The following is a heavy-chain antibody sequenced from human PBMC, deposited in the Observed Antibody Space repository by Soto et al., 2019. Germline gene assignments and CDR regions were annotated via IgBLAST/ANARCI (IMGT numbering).Heavy chain of an antibody. CDR2: IYPGDSDT. J-gene: IGHJ3*02. CDR3: ARSLCGGGCYWPDAFDI. CDR1: GYSFTSYW. D-gene: IGHD2-21*01. Sequence: GESLKISCKGSGYSFTSYWIGWVRQMPGKGLEWMGIIYPGDSDTRYSPSFQGQVTISADKSISTAYLQWSSLKASDTAMYYCARSLCGGGCYWPDAFDIWGQGTMVTVSS. V-gene: IGHV5-51*01.